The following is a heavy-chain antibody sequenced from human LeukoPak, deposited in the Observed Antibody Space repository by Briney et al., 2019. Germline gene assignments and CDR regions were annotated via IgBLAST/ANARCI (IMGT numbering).Heavy chain of an antibody. Sequence: GGSLRLSCAASGFSFSSYRMNWVRQAPGKGLEWVSSIRSSSSYIYYADSVKGRFTISRDNAKNSLYLQMNSLRAEDTAVYYCARDKDDPWGIVVVTPNYWGQGTLVTVSS. V-gene: IGHV3-21*01. J-gene: IGHJ4*02. CDR1: GFSFSSYR. CDR2: IRSSSSYI. CDR3: ARDKDDPWGIVVVTPNY. D-gene: IGHD3-22*01.